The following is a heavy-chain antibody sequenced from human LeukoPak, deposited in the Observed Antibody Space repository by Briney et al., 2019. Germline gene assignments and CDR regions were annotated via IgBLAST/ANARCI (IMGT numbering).Heavy chain of an antibody. V-gene: IGHV4-34*01. CDR2: INHRGST. CDR3: ARDLKGGRGKGAFDI. CDR1: GGSFSGYY. D-gene: IGHD3-16*01. Sequence: KSSETLSLTCAVYGGSFSGYYWSWIRQPPGKGLEWIGEINHRGSTNYNPSLKSRVTVSLDTSKNQFSLKLSSVTAADTAVYYCARDLKGGRGKGAFDIWGQGTMVTVSS. J-gene: IGHJ3*02.